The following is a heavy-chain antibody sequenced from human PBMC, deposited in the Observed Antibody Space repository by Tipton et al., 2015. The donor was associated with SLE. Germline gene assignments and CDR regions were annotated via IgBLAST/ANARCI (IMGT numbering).Heavy chain of an antibody. V-gene: IGHV4-59*12. CDR2: ASYSGRP. J-gene: IGHJ4*02. CDR1: GGSISRYY. D-gene: IGHD3-3*01. CDR3: ASGTLEWSHEPDY. Sequence: TLSLTCTVSGGSISRYYWSWIRQPPGEGLEWIGDASYSGRPNFNPSLKSRVTVSVDPSKNQFSLRLSAVTAADTAMFYCASGTLEWSHEPDYWGQGTLVTVSS.